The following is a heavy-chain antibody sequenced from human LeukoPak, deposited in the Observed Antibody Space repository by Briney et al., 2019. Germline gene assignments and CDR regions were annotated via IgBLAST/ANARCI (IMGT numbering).Heavy chain of an antibody. CDR1: GFTFSAYS. J-gene: IGHJ4*02. CDR2: ISGTSSYI. V-gene: IGHV3-21*01. Sequence: GGSLRLSCAASGFTFSAYSMNWVRQAPGKGLECASYISGTSSYIYYADSVRGRFTISRDNAKNSLFLQMNTLRDEDTAMYYCAGIYYASGIFDYWGQGTLVSVST. CDR3: AGIYYASGIFDY. D-gene: IGHD3-10*01.